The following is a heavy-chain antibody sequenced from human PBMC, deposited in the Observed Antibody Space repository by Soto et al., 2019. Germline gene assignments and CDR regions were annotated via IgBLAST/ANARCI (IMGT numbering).Heavy chain of an antibody. CDR1: GYTFTSYA. V-gene: IGHV1-3*01. D-gene: IGHD6-25*01. CDR3: ARSFARDEFRSSGPTGGNWFDP. Sequence: QVQLVQSGAEVKKPGASVKVSCKASGYTFTSYAMHWVRQAPGQRLEWMGWINAGNGNTKYSQKFQGRVTITRDTSASTAYMELSSLRSEDTAVYYCARSFARDEFRSSGPTGGNWFDPWGQGTLVTVSS. J-gene: IGHJ5*02. CDR2: INAGNGNT.